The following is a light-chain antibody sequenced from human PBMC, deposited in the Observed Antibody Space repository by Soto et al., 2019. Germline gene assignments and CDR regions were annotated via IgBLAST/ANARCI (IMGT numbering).Light chain of an antibody. Sequence: QSALTQPASVSGSPGQSITISCTGTSSDVGSHNLVSWYQQHPGQAPKLMIYEVSKRPVGVSARFSASKSGNTASLTISGLQAEDEADYYCCSYGGSRAVFGGGTQLPVL. CDR2: EVS. J-gene: IGLJ7*01. CDR1: SSDVGSHNL. V-gene: IGLV2-23*02. CDR3: CSYGGSRAV.